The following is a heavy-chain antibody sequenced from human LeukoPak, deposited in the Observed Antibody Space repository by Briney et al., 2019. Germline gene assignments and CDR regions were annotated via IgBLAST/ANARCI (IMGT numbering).Heavy chain of an antibody. CDR1: GGSFSGYY. J-gene: IGHJ6*02. CDR3: ARIMEYRSYGDYYYGMDV. D-gene: IGHD5-18*01. V-gene: IGHV4-34*01. CDR2: INHSGST. Sequence: PSETLSLTCEVYGGSFSGYYWNWIRQPPGKGLEWIGEINHSGSTNYNLSLKSRVSISVDTPKNHFSLKLSSLTAADTAVYYCARIMEYRSYGDYYYGMDVWGQGTTVTVSS.